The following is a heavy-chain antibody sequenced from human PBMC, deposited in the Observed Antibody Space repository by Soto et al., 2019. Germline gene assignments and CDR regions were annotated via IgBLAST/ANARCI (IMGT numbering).Heavy chain of an antibody. CDR2: ISGIGGNT. V-gene: IGHV3-23*01. Sequence: EVQLLESGGGLVQPGGSLRLSCAASGFTFRDFAMSWLRQAPGKGLEWVSGISGIGGNTCYADSVKGRFTISRDNSKNMLYLKMSSQRADDTDMYYCAQDWGPTWNDEDAHHWCQGTLGSVSS. CDR3: AQDWGPTWNDEDAHH. CDR1: GFTFRDFA. J-gene: IGHJ1*01. D-gene: IGHD1-1*01.